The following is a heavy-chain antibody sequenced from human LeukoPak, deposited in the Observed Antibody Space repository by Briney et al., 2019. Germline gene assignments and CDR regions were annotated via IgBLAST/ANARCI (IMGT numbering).Heavy chain of an antibody. Sequence: GGSLRLSCVASGFTFSTYEMNWVRQAPRKGLEWISYISSSGDIIYYADSVRGRLTFSRDNAKNSLYLQMNSLRADDTAVYYCARRDGDNDRGFDYWGQGTLVIVSS. CDR1: GFTFSTYE. D-gene: IGHD4-23*01. CDR3: ARRDGDNDRGFDY. V-gene: IGHV3-48*03. J-gene: IGHJ4*02. CDR2: ISSSGDII.